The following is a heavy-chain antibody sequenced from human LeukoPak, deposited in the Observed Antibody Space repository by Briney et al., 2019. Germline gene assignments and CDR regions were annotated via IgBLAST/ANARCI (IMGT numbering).Heavy chain of an antibody. D-gene: IGHD3-22*01. J-gene: IGHJ4*02. CDR1: GGSISSYY. CDR3: ARGPYDSSGYYYFDY. Sequence: PSETLSLTCTVSGGSISSYYWSWIRQPPGKGLVWIGYIYYSGSTNYNPSLKSRVTISVDTSKNQFSLKLSSVTAADTAVYYCARGPYDSSGYYYFDYWGQGTLVAVSS. V-gene: IGHV4-59*01. CDR2: IYYSGST.